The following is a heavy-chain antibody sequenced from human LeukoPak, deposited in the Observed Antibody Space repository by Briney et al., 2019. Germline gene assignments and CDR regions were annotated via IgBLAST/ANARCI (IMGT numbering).Heavy chain of an antibody. V-gene: IGHV3-7*05. Sequence: GGSLRLSCAASGFTSSSYWMSWGRQAPGKGLERVANITQDGSEKYYADSVKGRFTISRDNAKNSPHLQMNTLRADDTAVYFCATGGYTYTPWGQGTLVTVSS. CDR1: GFTSSSYW. CDR3: ATGGYTYTP. D-gene: IGHD5-18*01. CDR2: ITQDGSEK. J-gene: IGHJ5*02.